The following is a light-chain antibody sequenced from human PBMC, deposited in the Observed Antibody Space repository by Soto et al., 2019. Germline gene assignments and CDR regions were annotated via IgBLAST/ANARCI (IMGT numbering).Light chain of an antibody. J-gene: IGKJ1*01. CDR1: QSLVYSNGNAY. Sequence: DAVLTQSPLSLPVTLGQPAAISCRSSQSLVYSNGNAYLIWFQQRPGQSPRRLIYQVSTRDAGVPDRFSGSGSGTYFTLTISRVDAEDVGLYYCMQGTHWPWTFGQGTKVEIK. CDR3: MQGTHWPWT. V-gene: IGKV2-30*01. CDR2: QVS.